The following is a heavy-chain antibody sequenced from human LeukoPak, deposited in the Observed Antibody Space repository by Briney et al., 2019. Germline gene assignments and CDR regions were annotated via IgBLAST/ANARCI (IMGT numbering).Heavy chain of an antibody. CDR2: IYHSGST. D-gene: IGHD2-21*01. CDR3: ARQGKFAYCGGDCYSAWFDP. Sequence: PSQTLSLTCTVSGGSISSGGYYWSWIRQPPGKGLEWIGYIYHSGSTYYNPSLKSRVTISVDTSKNQFSLKLSSVTAADTAVYYCARQGKFAYCGGDCYSAWFDPWGQGTLVTVSS. V-gene: IGHV4-30-2*03. J-gene: IGHJ5*02. CDR1: GGSISSGGYY.